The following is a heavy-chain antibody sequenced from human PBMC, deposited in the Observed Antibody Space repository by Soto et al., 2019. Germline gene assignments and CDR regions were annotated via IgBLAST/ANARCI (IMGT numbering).Heavy chain of an antibody. Sequence: GGSLRLSCAASGFTFSRYAMSWIRQAPGRGLEWVSYISSRTSYKNYADSVKGRFTISRDNAKNSLYLQMNSLRAEDTAVYYCARDLQEYSYGYDGNFFDSWGLGTLVTVSS. J-gene: IGHJ4*02. CDR2: ISSRTSYK. D-gene: IGHD5-18*01. V-gene: IGHV3-11*06. CDR1: GFTFSRYA. CDR3: ARDLQEYSYGYDGNFFDS.